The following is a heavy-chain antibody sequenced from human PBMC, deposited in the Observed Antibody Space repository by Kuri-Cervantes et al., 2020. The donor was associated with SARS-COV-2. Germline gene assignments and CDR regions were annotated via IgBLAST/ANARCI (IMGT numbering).Heavy chain of an antibody. V-gene: IGHV4-39*01. J-gene: IGHJ6*02. CDR1: GGSISSSSYY. CDR2: IYYSGST. D-gene: IGHD6-6*01. CDR3: ARQGHSSSSRYYYGMDV. Sequence: ESLKISCTVSGGSISSSSYYWGWIRQPPGKGLEWIGSIYYSGSTYYNPSLKSRVTISVDTSKNQFSLKLSSVTAADTAVYYCARQGHSSSSRYYYGMDVWGQGTTVTVSS.